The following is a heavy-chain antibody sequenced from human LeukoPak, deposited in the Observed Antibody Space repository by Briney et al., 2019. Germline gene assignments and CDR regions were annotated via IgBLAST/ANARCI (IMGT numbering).Heavy chain of an antibody. D-gene: IGHD6-25*01. CDR3: ARHLGQGIAAENDAFDI. CDR2: IYYSGRT. Sequence: SETLSLTCTVSGGSISSLNYYWGWIRQPPGKGLEWFGSIYYSGRTYYNPSLKSRVTISVDTSKNQFSLKLSSVTAADTAVYYCARHLGQGIAAENDAFDIWGQGTMVTVSS. J-gene: IGHJ3*02. CDR1: GGSISSLNYY. V-gene: IGHV4-39*01.